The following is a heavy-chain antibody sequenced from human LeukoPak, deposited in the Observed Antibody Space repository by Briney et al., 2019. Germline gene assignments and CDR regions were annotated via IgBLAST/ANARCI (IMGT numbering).Heavy chain of an antibody. V-gene: IGHV1-24*01. J-gene: IGHJ5*02. CDR2: FDPEDGET. D-gene: IGHD5-18*01. Sequence: ASVKASCKVSGYTLTELSMHWVRQAPGKGLEWMGGFDPEDGETIYAQKFQGRVTMTEDTSTDTAYMELSSLRSEDTAVYYCATVSVDTAGNWFDPWGQGTLVTVSS. CDR3: ATVSVDTAGNWFDP. CDR1: GYTLTELS.